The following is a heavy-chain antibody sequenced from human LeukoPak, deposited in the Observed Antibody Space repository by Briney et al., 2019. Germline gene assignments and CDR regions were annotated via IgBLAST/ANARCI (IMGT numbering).Heavy chain of an antibody. J-gene: IGHJ6*02. CDR3: ARTNRNSSSWLTPNAHYYYGMDV. V-gene: IGHV1-69*01. CDR1: GGTFSSYA. Sequence: SVKVSCKASGGTFSSYAISWVRQAPGQGLEWMGGIIPIFGTANYAQKFQGRVTITADESTSTAYMELSSLRSEDTAVYYCARTNRNSSSWLTPNAHYYYGMDVWGQGTTVTVSS. CDR2: IIPIFGTA. D-gene: IGHD6-13*01.